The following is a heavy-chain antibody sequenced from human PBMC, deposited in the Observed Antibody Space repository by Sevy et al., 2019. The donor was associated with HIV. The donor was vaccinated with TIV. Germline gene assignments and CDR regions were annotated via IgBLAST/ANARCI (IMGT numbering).Heavy chain of an antibody. V-gene: IGHV3-21*01. CDR1: GFTFNTYN. J-gene: IGHJ6*02. CDR2: ISSTSTYI. Sequence: GGSLRLSCGASGFTFNTYNFNWVRQAPGKGLECVSSISSTSTYIYYADSVRGRFTISRDNAKNSLYLQMDNRRAEDTGIYYCARDGGATDYGMDVWGLGTTVTVSS. D-gene: IGHD1-26*01. CDR3: ARDGGATDYGMDV.